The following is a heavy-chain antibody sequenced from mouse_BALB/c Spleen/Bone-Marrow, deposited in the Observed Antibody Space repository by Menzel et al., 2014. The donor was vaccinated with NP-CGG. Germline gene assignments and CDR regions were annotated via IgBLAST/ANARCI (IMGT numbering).Heavy chain of an antibody. D-gene: IGHD4-1*01. J-gene: IGHJ4*01. V-gene: IGHV14-3*02. CDR1: GFNIXDTY. CDR2: IDPANGNT. Sequence: DVQLQESGAELVKPGASVKLSCSASGFNIXDTYMHWVKQRPEQGLEWIGRIDPANGNTKYDPKFQGKATITADTSSNTAYLQLSSLTSEDTAAYYCARWEYYAMDCWGQGTSVTVSS. CDR3: ARWEYYAMDC.